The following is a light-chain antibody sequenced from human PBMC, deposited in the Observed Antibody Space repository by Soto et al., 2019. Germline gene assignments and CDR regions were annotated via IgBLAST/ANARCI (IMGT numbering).Light chain of an antibody. V-gene: IGLV8-61*01. Sequence: QAVVTHEPSFSVSPGGTVTLTCGLTSGSVSTTYYPSWYQQTPGQAPRTLIYSTNIRSSGVPDRFSGSILGHNAALTITGAEADDESDYHCMLYMGGGLVVFGGGTKVTVL. CDR1: SGSVSTTYY. CDR3: MLYMGGGLVV. CDR2: STN. J-gene: IGLJ2*01.